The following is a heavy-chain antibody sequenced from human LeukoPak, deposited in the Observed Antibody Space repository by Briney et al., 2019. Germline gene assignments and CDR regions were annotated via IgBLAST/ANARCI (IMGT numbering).Heavy chain of an antibody. CDR2: IYYSGST. CDR3: ARVWRPSPERGYCSSTSCPPAYYYYYMDV. D-gene: IGHD2-2*01. J-gene: IGHJ6*03. V-gene: IGHV4-59*01. CDR1: GGSISSYY. Sequence: KSSETLSLTCTVSGGSISSYYWSWIRQPPGKGLEWLGYIYYSGSTNYNPSLKSRVTISVDTSKNQFSLKLSSVTAADTAVYYCARVWRPSPERGYCSSTSCPPAYYYYYMDVWGKGTTVTVSS.